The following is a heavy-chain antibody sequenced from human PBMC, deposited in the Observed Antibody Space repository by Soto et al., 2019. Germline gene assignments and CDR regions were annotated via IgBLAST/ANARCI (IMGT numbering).Heavy chain of an antibody. CDR2: IKEDGSEK. CDR3: TRKRFGMDV. CDR1: GCTFSSSW. J-gene: IGHJ6*02. V-gene: IGHV3-7*03. Sequence: GGSLRLSCAVSGCTFSSSWMSWVRQAPGKGLEWVANIKEDGSEKDYVDPVKGRFTITRDNAKNSLYLQMNNLRAEDTAVYFCTRKRFGMDVWGQGTTVTVSS.